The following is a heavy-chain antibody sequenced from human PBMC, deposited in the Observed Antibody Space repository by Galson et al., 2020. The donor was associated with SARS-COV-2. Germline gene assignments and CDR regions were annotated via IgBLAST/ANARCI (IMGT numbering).Heavy chain of an antibody. D-gene: IGHD3-3*01. CDR2: ISGSGGST. Sequence: GGSLRLSCAASGFTFSSYAMSWVRQAPGKGLEWVSAISGSGGSTYYADSVKGRFTISRDNSKNTLYLQMNSLRAEDTAVYYCAKDVRTTYYDFWSGQSYGMDVWGQGTTVTVAS. CDR1: GFTFSSYA. CDR3: AKDVRTTYYDFWSGQSYGMDV. J-gene: IGHJ6*02. V-gene: IGHV3-23*01.